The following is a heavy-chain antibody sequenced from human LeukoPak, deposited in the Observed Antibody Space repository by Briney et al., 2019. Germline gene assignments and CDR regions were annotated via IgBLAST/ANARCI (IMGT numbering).Heavy chain of an antibody. CDR3: ARGPGVGAFDI. V-gene: IGHV4-34*01. J-gene: IGHJ3*02. D-gene: IGHD2-8*01. CDR1: GGSFSGYY. CDR2: ISHSGST. Sequence: SETLSLTCAVYGGSFSGYYWNWIRQPPGKGLEWIGEISHSGSTNYNPSLKSRVTISVHTSKNQFSLKLSSVTAADTAVYYCARGPGVGAFDIWGQGTMVTVSS.